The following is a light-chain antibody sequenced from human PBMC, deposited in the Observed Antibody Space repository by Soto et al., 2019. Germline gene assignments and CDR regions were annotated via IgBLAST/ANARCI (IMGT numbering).Light chain of an antibody. J-gene: IGKJ1*01. CDR2: GAS. CDR1: QSIGLA. V-gene: IGKV3-15*01. CDR3: QEYNTWPWT. Sequence: EIVLTQSPATLSLSPGDRATLPCRASQSIGLAIAWYQHKPGQAPRLIIYGASTRATGIPERFSGSGSGTEFILTISSLQSEDFAVYYCQEYNTWPWTFGQGTKVDI.